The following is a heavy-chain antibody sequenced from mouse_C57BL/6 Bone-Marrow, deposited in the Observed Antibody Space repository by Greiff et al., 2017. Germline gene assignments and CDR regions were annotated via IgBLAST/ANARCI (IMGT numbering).Heavy chain of an antibody. CDR3: ARGYLLLRYYFDY. CDR1: GYTFTSYG. CDR2: IYPRSGNT. Sequence: GDEMARPGASGKMSCKASGYTFTSYGIRWVKQRTGQGVEWIGEIYPRSGNTYYNEKFKGKATLTADKSSSTAYMELRSLTSEDSAVYFCARGYLLLRYYFDYWGQGTTLTFSS. D-gene: IGHD1-1*01. V-gene: IGHV1-81*01. J-gene: IGHJ2*01.